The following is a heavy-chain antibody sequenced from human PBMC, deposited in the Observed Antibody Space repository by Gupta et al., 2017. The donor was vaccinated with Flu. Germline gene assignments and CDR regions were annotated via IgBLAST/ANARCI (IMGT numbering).Heavy chain of an antibody. J-gene: IGHJ4*02. V-gene: IGHV3-74*01. CDR1: GFTLSTYW. D-gene: IGHD5-18*01. Sequence: EVQLVESGGGLVQPGGSLRLSCAASGFTLSTYWMHWVRQVPGKGLVWVSRISNDGSTTAYVDSVEGRFTIARDNAKNTVYLQMNSLRAEDTAVYYCARDRPGYSYGLAPFDYWGQGTLVTVST. CDR3: ARDRPGYSYGLAPFDY. CDR2: ISNDGSTT.